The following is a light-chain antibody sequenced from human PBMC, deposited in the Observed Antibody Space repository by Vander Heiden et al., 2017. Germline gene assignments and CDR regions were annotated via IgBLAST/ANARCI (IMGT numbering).Light chain of an antibody. J-gene: IGKJ1*01. V-gene: IGKV1-5*01. CDR2: DAS. CDR1: QSIGTW. Sequence: DVQLTQSPSPLSASVGGRVTITCRASQSIGTWLAWYQQKPGKAPKLLIYDASSLESGVPSRFSGGGSGTEFTLTISSLQPDDFATYYCQQYNTYSTFGPGTKVEIK. CDR3: QQYNTYST.